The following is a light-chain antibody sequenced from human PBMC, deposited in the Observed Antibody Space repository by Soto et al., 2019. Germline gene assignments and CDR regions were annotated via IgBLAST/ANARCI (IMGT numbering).Light chain of an antibody. J-gene: IGKJ2*01. CDR3: QQYSSSPPYT. V-gene: IGKV3-20*01. Sequence: IVLTQSPGTLSLSPGERATLSCRASRSVSSSFLAWYQQRPGQAPRLLIYGASTRATGIPARFSGSGSGTDFTLTISRLEPEDFAVYYCQQYSSSPPYTFGQGTKLEI. CDR2: GAS. CDR1: RSVSSSF.